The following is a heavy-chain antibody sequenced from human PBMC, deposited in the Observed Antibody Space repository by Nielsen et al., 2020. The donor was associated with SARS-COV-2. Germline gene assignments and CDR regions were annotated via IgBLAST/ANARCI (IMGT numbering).Heavy chain of an antibody. J-gene: IGHJ5*02. D-gene: IGHD2-2*01. CDR2: IYPGDSDT. CDR3: ARLAPYCSSTSCLSGNWFDP. CDR1: GYSFTSYW. Sequence: GESLKISCKGSGYSFTSYWIGGGRQTPGKGEERRGIIYPGDSDTRDSPSFQGQVTISADKSISSAYLQWSSLKASDTAMYYCARLAPYCSSTSCLSGNWFDPWGQGTLVTVSS. V-gene: IGHV5-51*01.